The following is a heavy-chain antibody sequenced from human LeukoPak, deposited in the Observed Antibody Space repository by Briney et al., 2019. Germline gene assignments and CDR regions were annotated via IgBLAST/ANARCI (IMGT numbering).Heavy chain of an antibody. CDR3: ARDREGPGYYYYGMDV. J-gene: IGHJ6*02. CDR2: ISYGGSNK. CDR1: GFTFSSYA. V-gene: IGHV3-30-3*01. Sequence: GGSLRLSCAASGFTFSSYAMHWVRQAPGKGLEWVAVISYGGSNKYYADSVKGRFTISRDNSKNTLYLQMNSLRAEDTAVYYCARDREGPGYYYYGMDVWGQGTTVTVSS. D-gene: IGHD1-26*01.